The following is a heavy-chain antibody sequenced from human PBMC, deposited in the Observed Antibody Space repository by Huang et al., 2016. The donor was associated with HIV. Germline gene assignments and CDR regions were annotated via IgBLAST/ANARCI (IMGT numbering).Heavy chain of an antibody. CDR3: ARAPATHSVFFY. Sequence: QVQLQESGPGLVKPSQTLSLTCTVSGDSIRSGGYYWTWIRQSPAKGLEWLGYIYYSGSSDYNPALKGRVSISIDAFKNRVSLKLKSVTVADTAVYYCARAPATHSVFFYWGQGTLVTVSA. V-gene: IGHV4-30-4*08. D-gene: IGHD3-3*01. J-gene: IGHJ4*02. CDR1: GDSIRSGGYY. CDR2: IYYSGSS.